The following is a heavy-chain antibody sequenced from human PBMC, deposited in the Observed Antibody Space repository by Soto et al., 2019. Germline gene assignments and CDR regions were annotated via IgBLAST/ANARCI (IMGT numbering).Heavy chain of an antibody. J-gene: IGHJ6*02. CDR1: GGSISSYY. D-gene: IGHD5-18*01. V-gene: IGHV4-59*01. Sequence: PSETLSLTCPVSGGSISSYYWSWIRQPPGKGLEWIGYIYYSGSTNYNPSVKRRVTISVDTSKNKFSLKLSSVTAADTGVYYCARVPPDTAMDNYYYGMDVWGQGTTVTVSS. CDR3: ARVPPDTAMDNYYYGMDV. CDR2: IYYSGST.